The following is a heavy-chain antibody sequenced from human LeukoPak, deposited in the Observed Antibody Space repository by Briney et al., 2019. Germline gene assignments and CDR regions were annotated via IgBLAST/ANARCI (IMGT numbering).Heavy chain of an antibody. Sequence: GGSLRLSCAASGFTFSDYYMSWIRQTPGKGLEWVSYISSSGSTIYYADSVKGRFTISRDNAKNSLYLQMNSLRAEDTAVYYCASGGGYGSGSYSMYYFDYWGQGTLVTVSS. J-gene: IGHJ4*02. CDR3: ASGGGYGSGSYSMYYFDY. D-gene: IGHD3-10*01. CDR2: ISSSGSTI. CDR1: GFTFSDYY. V-gene: IGHV3-11*01.